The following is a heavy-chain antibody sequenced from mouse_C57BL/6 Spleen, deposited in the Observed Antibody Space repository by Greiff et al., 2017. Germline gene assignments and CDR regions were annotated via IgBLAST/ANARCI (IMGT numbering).Heavy chain of an antibody. CDR1: GYAFSSSW. D-gene: IGHD4-1*01. V-gene: IGHV1-82*01. J-gene: IGHJ2*01. Sequence: VKVVESGPELVKSGASVKISCKASGYAFSSSWMNWVKQRPGKGLEWIGRIYPGDGDTNYNGKFKGKATLTADKSSSTAYMQLSSLASEGSAVYFCARLTGTGDYWGQGTTLTVSS. CDR2: IYPGDGDT. CDR3: ARLTGTGDY.